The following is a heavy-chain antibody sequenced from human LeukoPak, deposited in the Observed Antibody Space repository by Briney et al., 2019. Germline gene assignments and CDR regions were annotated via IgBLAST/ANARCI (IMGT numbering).Heavy chain of an antibody. CDR2: IYPGDSDT. J-gene: IGHJ3*02. V-gene: IGHV5-51*01. CDR1: GYRLTRYW. Sequence: GSLKTPRKGSGYRLTRYWLDLVRPMPGEGLVWMGIIYPGDSDTRYSPSFQGQVTISADKSISTAYLEWSSLKASDTAKYYCARLSDAFDIWGQGTMVTVSS. CDR3: ARLSDAFDI.